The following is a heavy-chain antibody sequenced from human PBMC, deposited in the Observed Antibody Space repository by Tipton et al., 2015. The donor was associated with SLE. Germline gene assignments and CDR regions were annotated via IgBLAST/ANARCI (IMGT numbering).Heavy chain of an antibody. CDR3: ARVKSITIFGVVITPGAFDI. CDR1: GYSISSGFY. D-gene: IGHD3-3*01. CDR2: IYHSGST. V-gene: IGHV4-38-2*02. Sequence: TLSLTCTVSGYSISSGFYWGWIRQPPGKGLEWIGNIYHSGSTFYNPSLKSRVTISVDTSKKQFSLKLSSVTAADTAVYYCARVKSITIFGVVITPGAFDIWGQGTMGTGSS. J-gene: IGHJ3*02.